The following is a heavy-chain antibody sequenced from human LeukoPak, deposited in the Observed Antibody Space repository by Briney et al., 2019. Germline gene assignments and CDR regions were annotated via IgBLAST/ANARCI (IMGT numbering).Heavy chain of an antibody. Sequence: ASVKVSCKASGGSFSNYAISWVRQAPGQGLEWMGGIIPIFGTANYAQKFRGRVTITADTSTSTAYMELRSLRSDDTAVYYCARDRDTPWYYYDSSGYPPYLDYWGQGTLVTVSS. CDR2: IIPIFGTA. D-gene: IGHD3-22*01. V-gene: IGHV1-69*06. CDR1: GGSFSNYA. J-gene: IGHJ4*02. CDR3: ARDRDTPWYYYDSSGYPPYLDY.